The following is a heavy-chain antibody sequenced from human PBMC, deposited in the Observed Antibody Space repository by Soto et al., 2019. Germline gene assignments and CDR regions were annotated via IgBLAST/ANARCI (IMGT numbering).Heavy chain of an antibody. V-gene: IGHV3-30-3*01. D-gene: IGHD2-21*02. CDR3: AREEGGYGGNLAADY. Sequence: QVQLVESGGGVVQPGRSLRLSCAASGFTFSSYAMHWVRQAPGKGLEWVAVISYDGSNKYYADSVKGRFTISRDNSKNTLYLQMNSLRAEDTAVYYCAREEGGYGGNLAADYWGQGTLGTVSS. J-gene: IGHJ4*02. CDR1: GFTFSSYA. CDR2: ISYDGSNK.